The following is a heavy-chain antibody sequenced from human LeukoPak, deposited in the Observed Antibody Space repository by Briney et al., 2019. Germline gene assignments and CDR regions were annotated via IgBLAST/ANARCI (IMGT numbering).Heavy chain of an antibody. Sequence: EASVKVSCKASGYTFTSYGISWVRQAPGQGLEWMGWISAYNGNTNYAQKLQGRVTMTTDTSTSTAYMELRSLRSDDTAVYYCARKLDYGIGDYYYYYYMDVWGKGTTVTISS. D-gene: IGHD4-17*01. CDR1: GYTFTSYG. V-gene: IGHV1-18*01. J-gene: IGHJ6*03. CDR2: ISAYNGNT. CDR3: ARKLDYGIGDYYYYYYMDV.